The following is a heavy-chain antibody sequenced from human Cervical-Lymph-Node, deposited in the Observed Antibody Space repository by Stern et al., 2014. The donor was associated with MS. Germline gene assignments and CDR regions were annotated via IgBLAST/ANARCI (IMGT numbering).Heavy chain of an antibody. Sequence: EDQLVESGGGLVQPGGSLGLSCAASGFTLSSYWMPWVRPAHGRGLVGVSRISSDGSSASYADSVKGLFTISRDNAKNTLYLLMNSLRAEDTAVYYCTKGGGTVIDYWGQGTLVTVSS. D-gene: IGHD3-16*01. CDR2: ISSDGSSA. J-gene: IGHJ4*02. CDR3: TKGGGTVIDY. V-gene: IGHV3-74*02. CDR1: GFTLSSYW.